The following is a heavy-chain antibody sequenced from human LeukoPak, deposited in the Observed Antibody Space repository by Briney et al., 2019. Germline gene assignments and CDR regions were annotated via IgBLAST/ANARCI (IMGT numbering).Heavy chain of an antibody. CDR1: GGTFSSYA. V-gene: IGHV1-69*05. CDR3: ARDQANYYDSSGYYYPLNY. D-gene: IGHD3-22*01. Sequence: SVRVSCKASGGTFSSYAISWVRQAPGQGLEWMGRIIPIFGTANYAQKFQGRVTITTDESTSTAYMELSSLRSEDTAVYYCARDQANYYDSSGYYYPLNYWGQGTLVTVSS. CDR2: IIPIFGTA. J-gene: IGHJ4*02.